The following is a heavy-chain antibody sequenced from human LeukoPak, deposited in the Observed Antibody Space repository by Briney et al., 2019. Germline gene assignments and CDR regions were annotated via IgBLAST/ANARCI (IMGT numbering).Heavy chain of an antibody. CDR1: GDSISSYY. CDR2: IYASGST. Sequence: PSETLSLTCTVSGDSISSYYWSWIRQPAGKGLEWIGRIYASGSTNYNPSLKSRVTMSLDTPKNQFSLNLSSVTAADTAVYYCARKALPGNWFDPWGQGTLVTVSS. J-gene: IGHJ5*02. V-gene: IGHV4-4*07. CDR3: ARKALPGNWFDP.